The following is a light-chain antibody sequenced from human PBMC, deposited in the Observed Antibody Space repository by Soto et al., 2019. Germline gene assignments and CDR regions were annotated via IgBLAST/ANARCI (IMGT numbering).Light chain of an antibody. CDR3: QTWGTGIQV. CDR2: LNSDGSH. J-gene: IGLJ2*01. V-gene: IGLV4-69*01. CDR1: SGHSSYA. Sequence: QSVLTQSPSASASLGASVKLTCTLSSGHSSYAIAWHQQQPEKGPRYLMKLNSDGSHNKGDGIPDRFSGSSSGAERYLIISGLQSEDEADYYCQTWGTGIQVFGGGTKLTVL.